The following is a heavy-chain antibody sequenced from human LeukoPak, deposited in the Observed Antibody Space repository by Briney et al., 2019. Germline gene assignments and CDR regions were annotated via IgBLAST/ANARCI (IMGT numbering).Heavy chain of an antibody. CDR1: GFTFSSYA. Sequence: GGSLRLSCAASGFTFSSYAMSWVRQAPGKGLEWVSAISGSGGSTYYADSVKGRFTISRDSAKNTLYLQMNSLRAEDTAVYYCARDLGMVYGFYYYYGMDVWGQGTTVTVSS. CDR3: ARDLGMVYGFYYYYGMDV. CDR2: ISGSGGST. J-gene: IGHJ6*02. D-gene: IGHD2-8*01. V-gene: IGHV3-23*01.